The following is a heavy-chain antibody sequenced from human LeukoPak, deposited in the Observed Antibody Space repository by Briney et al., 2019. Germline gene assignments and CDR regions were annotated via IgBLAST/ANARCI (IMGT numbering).Heavy chain of an antibody. D-gene: IGHD3-10*01. Sequence: PGGSLRLSCSASGFTFSGYWMSWVRQAPGKGLEGVANIKYHGSDEHYVDSVRGRFTISRDNAKNSLFLQMNSLRAEDTAVYYCARIGGSGTYWDYWGQGTLVTVSS. CDR1: GFTFSGYW. J-gene: IGHJ4*02. V-gene: IGHV3-7*01. CDR3: ARIGGSGTYWDY. CDR2: IKYHGSDE.